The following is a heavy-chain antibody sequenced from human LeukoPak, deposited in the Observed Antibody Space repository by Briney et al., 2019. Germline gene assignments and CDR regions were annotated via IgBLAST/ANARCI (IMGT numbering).Heavy chain of an antibody. CDR1: GFTFSSYE. V-gene: IGHV3-48*03. D-gene: IGHD4-17*01. CDR3: ARELIQDDYGDYVGAFDI. Sequence: GGSLRLSCAASGFTFSSYEMNWVRQAPGKGLEWVSYISSSGSTIYYADSVKGRFTISRDNAKNSLYLQMNGLRAEDTAVYYCARELIQDDYGDYVGAFDIWGQGTMVTVSS. J-gene: IGHJ3*02. CDR2: ISSSGSTI.